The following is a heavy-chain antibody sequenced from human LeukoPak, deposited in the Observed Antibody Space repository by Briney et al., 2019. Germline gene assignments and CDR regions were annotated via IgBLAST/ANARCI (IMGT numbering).Heavy chain of an antibody. D-gene: IGHD2-15*01. CDR3: AKGGVRYCSGGSCYSNY. V-gene: IGHV3-23*01. J-gene: IGHJ4*02. CDR2: ISGSGGST. CDR1: GFTFSSYA. Sequence: GGSLRLSCAASGFTFSSYAMSWVRQAPGKGLEWVSAISGSGGSTYYADSVKGRFTISRDNSKNTLYLQMNSLRAEDTAVYYCAKGGVRYCSGGSCYSNYRGQGTLVTVSS.